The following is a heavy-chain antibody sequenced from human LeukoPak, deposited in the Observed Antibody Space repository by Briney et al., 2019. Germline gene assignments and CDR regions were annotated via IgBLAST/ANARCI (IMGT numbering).Heavy chain of an antibody. CDR1: GFTFSNYA. D-gene: IGHD1-14*01. CDR3: AREDGNSYYFDY. V-gene: IGHV3-7*01. CDR2: IKQDGSEK. J-gene: IGHJ4*02. Sequence: GGSLRLSCAASGFTFSNYAMSWVRQAPGKGLEWVANIKQDGSEKYYVDSVKGRFTISRDNAKNSLYLQMNSLRAEDTAVYYCAREDGNSYYFDYWGQGTLVTVSS.